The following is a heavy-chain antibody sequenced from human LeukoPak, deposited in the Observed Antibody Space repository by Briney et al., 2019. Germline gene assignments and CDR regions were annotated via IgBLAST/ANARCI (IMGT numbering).Heavy chain of an antibody. J-gene: IGHJ4*02. V-gene: IGHV3-72*01. Sequence: GGTLRLSCTVSGFSFKDHVMDWVRHAPRPGLERVGRIKKRPERYATEYAASVKGRFTISRDDSKSSLYLQMNSLKIEDTAVYYCIRDNWGYVNWGQGILVTVSS. CDR2: IKKRPERYAT. CDR1: GFSFKDHV. CDR3: IRDNWGYVN. D-gene: IGHD7-27*01.